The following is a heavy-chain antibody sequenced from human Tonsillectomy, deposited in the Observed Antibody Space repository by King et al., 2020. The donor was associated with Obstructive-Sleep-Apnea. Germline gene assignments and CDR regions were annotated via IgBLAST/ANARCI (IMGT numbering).Heavy chain of an antibody. CDR1: GFIFSNSW. J-gene: IGHJ4*02. D-gene: IGHD5-18*01. Sequence: VQLVESGGGLVQPGGSLRLSCAASGFIFSNSWMNRVRQAPGKGLEWVANIKHDGSEIYYVDSLKGRFTISRDNAKNSLYLQMDSLRAEDTALYYCARGKWIHGPFDSWGQGTLVTVSS. CDR2: IKHDGSEI. CDR3: ARGKWIHGPFDS. V-gene: IGHV3-7*03.